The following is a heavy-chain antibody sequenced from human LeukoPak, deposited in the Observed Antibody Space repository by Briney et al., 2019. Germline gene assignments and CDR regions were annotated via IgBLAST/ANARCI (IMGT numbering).Heavy chain of an antibody. V-gene: IGHV4-59*08. CDR2: IYYSGST. J-gene: IGHJ5*02. CDR1: GGSISSYY. Sequence: PSETLSLTCTVSGGSISSYYWSWLRQPPGKGLEGIGDIYYSGSTNYNPSLKRRVTISVDPSKHQFSLKLSSVPAADTAVYYCARSRGIDDVWFDPWGQGTLVTVSS. D-gene: IGHD1-26*01. CDR3: ARSRGIDDVWFDP.